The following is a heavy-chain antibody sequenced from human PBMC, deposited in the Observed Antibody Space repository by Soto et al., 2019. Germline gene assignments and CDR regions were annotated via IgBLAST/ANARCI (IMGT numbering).Heavy chain of an antibody. CDR1: GYTFSDYG. D-gene: IGHD3-16*01. CDR2: ISDFESNI. CDR3: ARDYDRWGEDWFDP. Sequence: QVQLVQSGGEMKKPGASVKVSCKASGYTFSDYGISWVRQAPGQGLEWMGWISDFESNINFAPKCXGXVXXTIDTSTTTAYMELRGLTSDDAAVYYCARDYDRWGEDWFDPWGQGTLVIVSS. J-gene: IGHJ5*02. V-gene: IGHV1-18*04.